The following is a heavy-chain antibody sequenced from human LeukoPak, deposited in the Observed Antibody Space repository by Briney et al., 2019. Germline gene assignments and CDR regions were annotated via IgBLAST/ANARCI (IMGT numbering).Heavy chain of an antibody. Sequence: GRSLRLSCAASGFTFSSYGMHWVRQAPGKGLEWVAVIWYDGSNKYYADSVKGRFTISRDNSKNTLYLQMNSLRAEDTAVYYCAGSSAAGFFDYWGQGTLVTVSS. J-gene: IGHJ4*02. CDR2: IWYDGSNK. V-gene: IGHV3-33*01. CDR1: GFTFSSYG. D-gene: IGHD6-13*01. CDR3: AGSSAAGFFDY.